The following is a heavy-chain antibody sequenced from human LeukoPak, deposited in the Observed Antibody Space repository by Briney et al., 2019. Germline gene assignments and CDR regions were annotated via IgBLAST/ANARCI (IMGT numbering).Heavy chain of an antibody. CDR3: ARDYDILTGYFDY. D-gene: IGHD3-9*01. V-gene: IGHV1-2*02. CDR1: GYTFTGYY. Sequence: GASVKVSCKASGYTFTGYYMHWVRQAPGQGLERMGWINPNSGGTNYAQKFQGRVTMTRDTSISTAYMELSRLRSDDTAVYYCARDYDILTGYFDYWGQGTLVTVSS. CDR2: INPNSGGT. J-gene: IGHJ4*02.